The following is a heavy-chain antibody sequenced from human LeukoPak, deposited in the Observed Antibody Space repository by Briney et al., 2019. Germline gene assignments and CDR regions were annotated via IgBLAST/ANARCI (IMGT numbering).Heavy chain of an antibody. CDR2: TSGSGGST. D-gene: IGHD5-18*01. V-gene: IGHV3-23*01. J-gene: IGHJ4*02. CDR3: AKDHLKNSGYSYGYEGC. CDR1: GFTFSSYA. Sequence: GGSLRLSCAASGFTFSSYAMSWVRQAPGKGLEWVSATSGSGGSTYYADSVKGRFTISRDNSKNTLYLQMNSLRAEDTAVYYCAKDHLKNSGYSYGYEGCWGQGTLVTVSS.